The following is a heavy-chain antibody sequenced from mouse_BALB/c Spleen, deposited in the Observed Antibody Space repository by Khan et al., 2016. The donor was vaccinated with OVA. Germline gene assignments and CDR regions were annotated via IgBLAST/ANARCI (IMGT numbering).Heavy chain of an antibody. V-gene: IGHV5-17*02. D-gene: IGHD2-4*01. J-gene: IGHJ1*01. CDR3: ARSMITTWYFDV. Sequence: EVELVESGGGLVQPGGSRKLSCAASGFTFSSFGMHWVRQAPEQGLEWVAYISFGSATIYYADTVKGRFTISRDNPKNTLFLQMTSLRSEDTAIYYCARSMITTWYFDVWGAGTTVTVSS. CDR1: GFTFSSFG. CDR2: ISFGSATI.